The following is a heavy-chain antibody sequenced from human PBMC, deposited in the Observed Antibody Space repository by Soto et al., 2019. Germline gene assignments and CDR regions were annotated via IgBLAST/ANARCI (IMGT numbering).Heavy chain of an antibody. Sequence: SVRVSCKASGFTFTSSAVQWVRQARGQRLEWIGWIVVGSGNTNYAQKFQERVTITRDMSTSTAYMELSSLRSEDTAVYYCAADPGYCSGGSCYDPPGGYYYYYGMDVWGQGTTVTVSS. V-gene: IGHV1-58*01. J-gene: IGHJ6*02. D-gene: IGHD2-15*01. CDR2: IVVGSGNT. CDR3: AADPGYCSGGSCYDPPGGYYYYYGMDV. CDR1: GFTFTSSA.